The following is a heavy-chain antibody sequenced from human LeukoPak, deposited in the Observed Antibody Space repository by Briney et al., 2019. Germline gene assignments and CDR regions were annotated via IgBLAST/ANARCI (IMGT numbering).Heavy chain of an antibody. CDR1: GFTFSSYA. CDR2: ISGSGGST. Sequence: PGGSLRLSCAASGFTFSSYAMSWVRQAPGKGLEWVSAISGSGGSTYYADSVKGRFTISRDNSENTLYLQMNSLRAEDTAVYYCAKDIVVVPAANDYWGQGTLVTVSS. CDR3: AKDIVVVPAANDY. J-gene: IGHJ4*02. D-gene: IGHD2-2*01. V-gene: IGHV3-23*01.